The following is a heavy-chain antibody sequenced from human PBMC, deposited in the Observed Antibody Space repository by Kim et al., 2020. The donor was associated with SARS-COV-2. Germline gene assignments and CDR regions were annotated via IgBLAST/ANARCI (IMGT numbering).Heavy chain of an antibody. D-gene: IGHD3-22*01. V-gene: IGHV3-23*01. Sequence: FADSVTGRFTISRDNSKNTLYLQMNSLRAEDTAVYYCAIVVVITPDAFDIWGQGTMVTVSS. CDR3: AIVVVITPDAFDI. J-gene: IGHJ3*02.